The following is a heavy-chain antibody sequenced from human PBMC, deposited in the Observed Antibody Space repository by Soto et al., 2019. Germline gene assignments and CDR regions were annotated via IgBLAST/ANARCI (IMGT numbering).Heavy chain of an antibody. CDR2: INPLNGGT. Sequence: QVQLVQSGAEVKEPGASVKVSCKASGYPFTGDYIHWVRQAPGQGLEWMGWINPLNGGTNYAHKFQAWVSMTRDTSITTAYLELRRLTSDDTAVYYCARSNYDIVGGYKGLDSWGQGTLVTVSS. CDR1: GYPFTGDY. D-gene: IGHD3-9*01. J-gene: IGHJ4*02. V-gene: IGHV1-2*04. CDR3: ARSNYDIVGGYKGLDS.